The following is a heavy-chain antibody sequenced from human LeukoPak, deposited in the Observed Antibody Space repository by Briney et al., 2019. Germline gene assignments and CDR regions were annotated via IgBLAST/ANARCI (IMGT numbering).Heavy chain of an antibody. Sequence: GGSLRPSCAASGFTFSSYWMSWVRQAPGKGLEWVANIKQDGSEKYYVDSVKGRFTISRDKAKNSLYLQRNSLRAEDTAVYYCARESSGYYSDYWGQGTLVTVSS. CDR1: GFTFSSYW. V-gene: IGHV3-7*01. CDR3: ARESSGYYSDY. CDR2: IKQDGSEK. J-gene: IGHJ4*02. D-gene: IGHD3-22*01.